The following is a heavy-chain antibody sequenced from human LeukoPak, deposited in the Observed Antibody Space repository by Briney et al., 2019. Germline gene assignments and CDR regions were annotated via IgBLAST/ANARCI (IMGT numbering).Heavy chain of an antibody. CDR1: GFSLSTSGMC. J-gene: IGHJ4*02. Sequence: SGPALVKPTQTLILTCTFSGFSLSTSGMCVSWLRQPPEKAPEWLARIDWNDDKYYNTSLRTRLTISRDTSKNQVVLTMTNMDPVDTATYYCARLYGGVNYFFDYWGQGTLVTVSS. CDR2: IDWNDDK. D-gene: IGHD3-16*01. CDR3: ARLYGGVNYFFDY. V-gene: IGHV2-70*11.